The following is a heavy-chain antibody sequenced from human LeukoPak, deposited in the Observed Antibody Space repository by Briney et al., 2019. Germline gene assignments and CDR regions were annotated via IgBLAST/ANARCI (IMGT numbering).Heavy chain of an antibody. CDR3: AKDLTMIALSPNWYFDL. CDR1: GFTFSSYA. Sequence: GGSLRLSCAASGFTFSSYAMSWVRQAPGKGLEWVSAISGSGGSTYYADSVKGRFTISRDNSKNTLYLQMNSLRAEDTAVYYCAKDLTMIALSPNWYFDLWGRGTLVTVSS. D-gene: IGHD3-22*01. V-gene: IGHV3-23*01. CDR2: ISGSGGST. J-gene: IGHJ2*01.